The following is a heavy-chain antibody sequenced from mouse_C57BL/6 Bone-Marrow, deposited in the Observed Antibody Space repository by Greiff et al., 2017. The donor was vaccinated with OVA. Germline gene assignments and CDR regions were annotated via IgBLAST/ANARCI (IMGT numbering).Heavy chain of an antibody. V-gene: IGHV1-64*01. CDR3: ASLYYGNPYWYFDV. CDR1: GYTFTSYW. Sequence: QVQLQQPGPELVKPGASVKLSCKASGYTFTSYWMHWVKQRPGQGLEWIGMIHPNSGSTNYNEKFKSKATLTVDKSSSTAYMQLSSLTSEDSAVYYCASLYYGNPYWYFDVWGTGTTVTVSS. D-gene: IGHD2-1*01. J-gene: IGHJ1*03. CDR2: IHPNSGST.